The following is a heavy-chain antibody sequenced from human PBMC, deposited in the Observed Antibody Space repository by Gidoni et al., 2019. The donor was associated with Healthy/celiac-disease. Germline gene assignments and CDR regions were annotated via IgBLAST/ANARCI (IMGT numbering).Heavy chain of an antibody. D-gene: IGHD3-3*01. V-gene: IGHV7-4-1*02. J-gene: IGHJ3*02. Sequence: QVQLVQSGSELKKPGASVKVSCKASGYTFTSSAMNWVRQAPGQGLEWMGWINTNTGNPTYAQGFTGRFVFSLDTSVSTAYLQISSLKAEDTALYYCASRGQTVFGVVDDAFDIWGQGTMVTASS. CDR2: INTNTGNP. CDR1: GYTFTSSA. CDR3: ASRGQTVFGVVDDAFDI.